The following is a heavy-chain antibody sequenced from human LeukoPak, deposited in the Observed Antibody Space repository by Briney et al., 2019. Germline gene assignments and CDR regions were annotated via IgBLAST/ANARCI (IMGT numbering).Heavy chain of an antibody. CDR2: INHSGST. CDR3: ARWGVLRFLEWLSKNYYFDY. D-gene: IGHD3-3*01. J-gene: IGHJ4*02. Sequence: SSETLSLTCAVYGGSFSGYYWSWIRQPPGKGLEWIGEINHSGSTNYNPSLKSRVTISVDTSKNPFSLKLSSVTAADTAVYYCARWGVLRFLEWLSKNYYFDYWGQGTLVTVSS. CDR1: GGSFSGYY. V-gene: IGHV4-34*01.